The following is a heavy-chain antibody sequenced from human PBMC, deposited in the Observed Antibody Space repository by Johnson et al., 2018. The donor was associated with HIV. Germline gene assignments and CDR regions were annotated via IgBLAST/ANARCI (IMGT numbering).Heavy chain of an antibody. CDR1: GFTFSDYY. Sequence: QMLLVESGGGLVKPGGSLRLSCAASGFTFSDYYMTWIRQAPGKGLEWVSYISSSGSTIYYADSVKVRFTISRDNAKSSLFLQMSGLRAGDTALYYCARISQHHNSDAFDIWGQGTMVTVSS. CDR3: ARISQHHNSDAFDI. CDR2: ISSSGSTI. J-gene: IGHJ3*02. D-gene: IGHD1-1*01. V-gene: IGHV3-11*01.